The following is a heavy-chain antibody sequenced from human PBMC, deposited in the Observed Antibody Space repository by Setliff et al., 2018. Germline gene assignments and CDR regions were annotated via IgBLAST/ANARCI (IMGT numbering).Heavy chain of an antibody. V-gene: IGHV1-46*01. D-gene: IGHD2-8*01. Sequence: ASVKVSCKASGHTFTSYFMQWVRQAPGQGLEWMGMINPSGGYTIYAQKFQGRVTMTRDTSTSTVYLELSSLRSEDTAVYYCARGLIVLPGPSGVDYWGQGTLVTVSS. CDR2: INPSGGYT. CDR3: ARGLIVLPGPSGVDY. J-gene: IGHJ4*02. CDR1: GHTFTSYF.